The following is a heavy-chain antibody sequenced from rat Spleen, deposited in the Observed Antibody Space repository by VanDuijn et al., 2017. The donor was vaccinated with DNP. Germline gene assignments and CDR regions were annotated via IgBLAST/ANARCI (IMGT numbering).Heavy chain of an antibody. D-gene: IGHD1-2*01. CDR1: GFTFSDYY. CDR3: ARHEAYSSYIYGFAY. J-gene: IGHJ3*01. Sequence: EVQLVESGGGLVQPGRSLKLSCAASGFTFSDYYMAWVRQAPTKGLEWVAYIRYDGGSTYYGDSVKGRFAISRDNAQNTQYLQMDSLRSEDTATYFCARHEAYSSYIYGFAYWGQGTLVTVSS. V-gene: IGHV5-7*01. CDR2: IRYDGGST.